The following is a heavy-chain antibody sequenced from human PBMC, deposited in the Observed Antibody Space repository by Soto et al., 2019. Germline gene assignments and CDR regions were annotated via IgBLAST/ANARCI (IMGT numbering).Heavy chain of an antibody. V-gene: IGHV4-59*11. CDR1: GGSINNHY. CDR2: VYYNGIT. CDR3: ARGRGSGWYGFFGY. J-gene: IGHJ4*01. D-gene: IGHD6-19*01. Sequence: PSETLSLTCTVSGGSINNHYWSWIRQPPGKGLEWLGYVYYNGITNYNPSLKSRVTMSVDTSKNQFSLKLSSVIAADTAVYYCARGRGSGWYGFFGYWGHGTLVTVSS.